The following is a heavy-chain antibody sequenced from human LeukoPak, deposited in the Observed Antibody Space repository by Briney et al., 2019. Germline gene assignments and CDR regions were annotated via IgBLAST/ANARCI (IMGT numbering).Heavy chain of an antibody. J-gene: IGHJ6*02. CDR2: ISAYNGNT. CDR3: ARESRGYSSSWTQEINYYYYGMDV. D-gene: IGHD6-13*01. Sequence: ASVKVSCKASGYTFTSYGISWVRQAPGQGLEWMGWISAYNGNTNYAQKLQGRVTMTTDTSTSTAYMELGSLRSDDTAVYYCARESRGYSSSWTQEINYYYYGMDVWGQGTTVTVS. CDR1: GYTFTSYG. V-gene: IGHV1-18*01.